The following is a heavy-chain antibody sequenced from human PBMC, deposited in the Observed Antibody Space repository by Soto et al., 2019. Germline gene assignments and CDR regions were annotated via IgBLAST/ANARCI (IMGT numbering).Heavy chain of an antibody. CDR3: AREAGLNYYYYGMDV. CDR1: GFTFSSYS. V-gene: IGHV3-48*02. Sequence: EVQLVESGGGLVQPGGSLRLSCAASGFTFSSYSMNWVRQAPGKGLEWVSYISSSSSTIYYADSVKGRFTISRDNAKNSLYLQINSLRDEDTAVYYCAREAGLNYYYYGMDVWGQGTTVTVSS. J-gene: IGHJ6*02. D-gene: IGHD6-19*01. CDR2: ISSSSSTI.